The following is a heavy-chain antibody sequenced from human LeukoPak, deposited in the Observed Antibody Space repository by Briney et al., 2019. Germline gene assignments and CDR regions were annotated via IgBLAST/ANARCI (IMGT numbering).Heavy chain of an antibody. J-gene: IGHJ4*02. Sequence: GGSLRLPCAASGFTFSSYSMNWVRQAPGKGLEWVSSISSSSSYIYYADSVKGRFTISRDNAKNSLYLQMNSLRAEDTAVYYCARGPMVVTPIDYWGQGTLVTVSS. V-gene: IGHV3-21*01. CDR2: ISSSSSYI. D-gene: IGHD4-23*01. CDR1: GFTFSSYS. CDR3: ARGPMVVTPIDY.